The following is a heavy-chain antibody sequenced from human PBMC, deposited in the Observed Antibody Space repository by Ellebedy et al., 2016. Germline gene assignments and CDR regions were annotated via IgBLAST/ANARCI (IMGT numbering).Heavy chain of an antibody. D-gene: IGHD3-10*01. CDR1: GYTFTNYG. J-gene: IGHJ4*02. CDR3: ARALGLWFATNCDY. V-gene: IGHV1-18*01. Sequence: ASVKVSCXASGYTFTNYGISWVRQAAGQGLEWMGWISANNGDRKYAQEVEGRVTMTTDTSTDTAYMELRSLRSDDTAVYYCARALGLWFATNCDYWGQGALVTVSS. CDR2: ISANNGDR.